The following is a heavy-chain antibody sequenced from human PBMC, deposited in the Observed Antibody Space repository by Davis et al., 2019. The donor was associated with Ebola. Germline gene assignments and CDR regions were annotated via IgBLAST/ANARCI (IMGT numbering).Heavy chain of an antibody. CDR1: GFTFSSYS. D-gene: IGHD3-22*01. CDR3: ARTAKYYYDSSATIGDAFDI. Sequence: PGGSLRLSCAASGFTFSSYSMNWARQAPGKGLEWVSYISSSGSTIYYADSVKGRFTISRDNAKNSLYLQMNSLRAEDTAVYYCARTAKYYYDSSATIGDAFDIWGQGTMVTVSS. J-gene: IGHJ3*02. CDR2: ISSSGSTI. V-gene: IGHV3-48*04.